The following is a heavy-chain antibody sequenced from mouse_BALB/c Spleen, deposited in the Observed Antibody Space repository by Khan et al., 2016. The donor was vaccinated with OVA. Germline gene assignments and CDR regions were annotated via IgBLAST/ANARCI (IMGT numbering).Heavy chain of an antibody. V-gene: IGHV1S136*01. CDR2: IYPFNDDT. J-gene: IGHJ3*01. CDR1: GYTFTSYV. CDR3: APVGNYYVPFAY. D-gene: IGHD1-1*01. Sequence: LQESGPELVKPGASVKMSCKASGYTFTSYVMHWVKQKPGLGLEWIGYIYPFNDDTKYNEKFKGKATLTSDKSSSTAYMEISSLTSEDSAVYYCAPVGNYYVPFAYWGQGTLVTVSA.